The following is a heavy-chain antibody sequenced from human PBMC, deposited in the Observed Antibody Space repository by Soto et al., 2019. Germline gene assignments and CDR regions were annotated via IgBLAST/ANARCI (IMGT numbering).Heavy chain of an antibody. J-gene: IGHJ4*02. V-gene: IGHV1-46*01. CDR1: GYTFTTSH. CDR2: INPSGAGT. D-gene: IGHD6-25*01. CDR3: ASQGYSSGWSTAAF. Sequence: QGLLVQSGAEVKKPGASVKVSCKASGYTFTTSHIHWVRQAPGQGLQWMGIINPSGAGTSYAQKFQGRVTMTRDRSTSTGYREWSSLRSDDTAVYYGASQGYSSGWSTAAFWGQGTLVTVSS.